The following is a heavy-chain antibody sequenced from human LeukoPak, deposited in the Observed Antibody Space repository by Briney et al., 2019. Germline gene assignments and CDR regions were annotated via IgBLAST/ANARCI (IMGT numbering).Heavy chain of an antibody. Sequence: SETLSLTCAVYGGSFSGYYWSWIRQPPGKGLEWIGEINHSESTNYNPSLKSRVTISVDPSKNQFSLKLSSVTAADTAVYYCARFYDSSGYRRSYYFDYWGQGTLVTVSS. CDR3: ARFYDSSGYRRSYYFDY. D-gene: IGHD3-22*01. V-gene: IGHV4-34*01. CDR2: INHSEST. J-gene: IGHJ4*02. CDR1: GGSFSGYY.